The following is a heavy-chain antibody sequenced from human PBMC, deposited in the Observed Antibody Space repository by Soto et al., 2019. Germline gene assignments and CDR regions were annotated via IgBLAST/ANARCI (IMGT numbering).Heavy chain of an antibody. CDR3: ARLGPPYYYGSGSYYPIYYFDY. D-gene: IGHD3-10*01. Sequence: SETLSLTCTVSGGSISSYYWSWIRQPPGKGLEWIGYIYYSGSTNYNPSLKSRVTISVDTSKNQFSLKLSSVTAADTAVYYCARLGPPYYYGSGSYYPIYYFDYWGQGTLVTVSS. J-gene: IGHJ4*02. V-gene: IGHV4-59*08. CDR2: IYYSGST. CDR1: GGSISSYY.